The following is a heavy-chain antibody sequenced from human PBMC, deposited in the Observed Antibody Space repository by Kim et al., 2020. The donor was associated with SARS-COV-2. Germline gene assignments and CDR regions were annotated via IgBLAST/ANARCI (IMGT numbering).Heavy chain of an antibody. CDR1: GFNFSRYA. Sequence: GGSLRLSCAASGFNFSRYAFHWVRQPPGKGLDWVAAIWDDGNYRSYAVSVKGRFTVSRDNSKDMVFLQMHSLKVEDTAVYYCARTIGGAARGQPFYSQCGMDAWGQGITVTVS. CDR2: IWDDGNYR. J-gene: IGHJ6*02. CDR3: ARTIGGAARGQPFYSQCGMDA. V-gene: IGHV3-33*01. D-gene: IGHD3-3*01.